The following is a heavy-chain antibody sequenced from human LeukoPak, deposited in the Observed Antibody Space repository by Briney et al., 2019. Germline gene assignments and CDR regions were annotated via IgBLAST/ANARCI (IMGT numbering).Heavy chain of an antibody. CDR2: IIPIFGTA. J-gene: IGHJ5*02. V-gene: IGHV1-69*13. Sequence: GASVKVSCKASGGTFSSYAISWVRQAPGQGLEWMGGIIPIFGTANYAQKFQGRVTITADESTSTAYMELSSLRSEDTAVYYCARGTGVVVPAAILWNWFDPWGQGTLVTVSS. D-gene: IGHD2-2*02. CDR3: ARGTGVVVPAAILWNWFDP. CDR1: GGTFSSYA.